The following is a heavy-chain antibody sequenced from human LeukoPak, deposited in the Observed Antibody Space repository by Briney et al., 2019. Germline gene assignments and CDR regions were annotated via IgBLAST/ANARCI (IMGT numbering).Heavy chain of an antibody. CDR1: RGTFSSYA. D-gene: IGHD1-1*01. J-gene: IGHJ4*02. CDR2: IIPILGIA. V-gene: IGHV1-69*04. CDR3: ARESRDGYNWVNY. Sequence: SVKVSCKASRGTFSSYAISWVRQAPGQGLEWMGRIIPILGIANYAQKFQGRVTITADKSTSTAYMELSSLRSEDTAVYYCARESRDGYNWVNYWGQGTLVTVSS.